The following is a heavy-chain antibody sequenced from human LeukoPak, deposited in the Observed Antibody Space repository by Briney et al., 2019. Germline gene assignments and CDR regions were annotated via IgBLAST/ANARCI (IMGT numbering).Heavy chain of an antibody. V-gene: IGHV4-34*01. D-gene: IGHD3-9*01. CDR2: INHSGTT. Sequence: PSETLSLTCAVYGESFSGYYWNWFRQPPGKGLEWIGEINHSGTTNYNPSLESRVTISVDRSKNQFSLKLSSVTAADTAVYYCARGGGNILTGYGAFDIWGQGTMVTVSS. J-gene: IGHJ3*02. CDR1: GESFSGYY. CDR3: ARGGGNILTGYGAFDI.